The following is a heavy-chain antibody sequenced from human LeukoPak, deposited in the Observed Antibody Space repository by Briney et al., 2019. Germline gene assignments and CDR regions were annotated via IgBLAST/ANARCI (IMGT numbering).Heavy chain of an antibody. CDR3: ARDLTGGSSWYQYYFDY. V-gene: IGHV4-38-2*02. Sequence: SETLSLTCTVSGYSISSGYYWGWIRQPPGKGLEWIGSIYHSGSTYYNPSLKSRVTISVDTSKNQFSPKLSSVTAPDTAVYYCARDLTGGSSWYQYYFDYWGQGTLVTVSS. CDR1: GYSISSGYY. J-gene: IGHJ4*02. CDR2: IYHSGST. D-gene: IGHD6-13*01.